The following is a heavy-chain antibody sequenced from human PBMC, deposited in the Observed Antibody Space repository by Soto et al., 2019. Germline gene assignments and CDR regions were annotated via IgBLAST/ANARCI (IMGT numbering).Heavy chain of an antibody. J-gene: IGHJ6*02. Sequence: SETLSLTCTVSGGSISSGDYYWSWIRQPPGKGLEWIGYIYYDGVTYYNPSLKSRLTISLEMSKNEFSLKLSAVTAADTAVHYCASDSFNHYYGMDVWGQGTTVTVSS. CDR1: GGSISSGDYY. V-gene: IGHV4-30-4*01. CDR2: IYYDGVT. CDR3: ASDSFNHYYGMDV.